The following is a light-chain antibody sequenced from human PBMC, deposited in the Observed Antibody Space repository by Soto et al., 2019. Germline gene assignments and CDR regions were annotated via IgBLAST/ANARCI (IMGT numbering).Light chain of an antibody. CDR2: GAS. CDR3: QQYGDSPRT. J-gene: IGKJ1*01. Sequence: EIVLTQSPGTLSLSPGERATLSCMASQSVSSSYLAWYQQKPGQAPRLLIYGASSRATGIPDRFSGSGSGTDLTLTISRLEPEDFAVYYCQQYGDSPRTFGQGTKVDIK. CDR1: QSVSSSY. V-gene: IGKV3-20*01.